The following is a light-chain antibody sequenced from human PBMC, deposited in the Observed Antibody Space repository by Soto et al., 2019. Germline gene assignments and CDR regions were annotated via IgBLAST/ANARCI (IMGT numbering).Light chain of an antibody. CDR1: QCINTR. Sequence: EIVLSLSPATLSSFPGDRVTLSCRASQCINTRLAWYQHRPGQAPRLLIYQTSIRAAGIPDRFSGSGSGTEFTLTISGLQSEDAAVYYCQQASNWPRTFGQGTMADIK. CDR2: QTS. CDR3: QQASNWPRT. V-gene: IGKV3D-15*01. J-gene: IGKJ1*01.